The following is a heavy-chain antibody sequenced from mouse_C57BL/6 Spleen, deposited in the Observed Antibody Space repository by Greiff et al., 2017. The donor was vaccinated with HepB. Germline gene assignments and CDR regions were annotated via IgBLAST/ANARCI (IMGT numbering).Heavy chain of an antibody. J-gene: IGHJ1*03. D-gene: IGHD2-3*01. CDR2: IYPGGGYT. V-gene: IGHV1-63*01. CDR1: GYTFTNYW. CDR3: AIRYYDGYLDV. Sequence: VQLQQSGAELVRPGTSVKMSCKASGYTFTNYWIGWAKQRPGHGLEWIGDIYPGGGYTNYNEKFKGKATLTADKSSSTAYMQFSSLTSEDSAIYYCAIRYYDGYLDVWGTGTTVTVSS.